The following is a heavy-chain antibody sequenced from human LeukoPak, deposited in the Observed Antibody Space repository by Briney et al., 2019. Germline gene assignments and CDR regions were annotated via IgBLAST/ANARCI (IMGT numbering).Heavy chain of an antibody. CDR2: IYPRDSDT. CDR3: ARHSDVVGAI. V-gene: IGHV5-51*01. Sequence: GESLKISCESSGYTFTHQWIGWVRQLPGTGLEWVGIIYPRDSDTIYSPSFQGHVTISADTSINTAYLEWRSLEASDTAMYYCARHSDVVGAIWGQGTQVTVSS. J-gene: IGHJ4*02. CDR1: GYTFTHQW. D-gene: IGHD3-16*01.